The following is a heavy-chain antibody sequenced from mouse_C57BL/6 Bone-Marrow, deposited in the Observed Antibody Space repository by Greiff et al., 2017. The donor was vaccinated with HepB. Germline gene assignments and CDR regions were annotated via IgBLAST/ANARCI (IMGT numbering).Heavy chain of an antibody. CDR1: GFTFSSYA. CDR2: ISDGGSYT. D-gene: IGHD1-1*01. Sequence: EVKLMESGGGLVKPGGSLKLSCAASGFTFSSYAMSWVRQTPEKRLEWVATISDGGSYTYYPDNVKGRFTISRDNAKNNLYLQMSHLKSEDTAMYYCARDYYGSHYAMDYWGQGTSVTVSS. V-gene: IGHV5-4*01. CDR3: ARDYYGSHYAMDY. J-gene: IGHJ4*01.